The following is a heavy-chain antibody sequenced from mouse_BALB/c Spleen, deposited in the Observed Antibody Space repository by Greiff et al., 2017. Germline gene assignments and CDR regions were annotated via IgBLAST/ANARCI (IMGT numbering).Heavy chain of an antibody. Sequence: EVKLMESGGGLVQPGGSRKLSCAASGFTFSSFGMHWVRQAPEKGLEWVAYISSGSSTIYYADTVKGRFTISRDNPKNTLFLQMTSLRSEDTAMYYCARSGDYDPYAMDDWGQGTSVTVSA. CDR2: ISSGSSTI. D-gene: IGHD2-4*01. J-gene: IGHJ4*01. CDR3: ARSGDYDPYAMDD. CDR1: GFTFSSFG. V-gene: IGHV5-17*02.